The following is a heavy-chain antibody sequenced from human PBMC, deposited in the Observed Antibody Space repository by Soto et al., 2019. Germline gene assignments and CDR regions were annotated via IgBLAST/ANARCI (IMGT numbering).Heavy chain of an antibody. D-gene: IGHD2-2*01. CDR2: INQDGSEK. CDR3: ARARGWNIVIIPAASDY. J-gene: IGHJ4*02. CDR1: GFTFSTYW. V-gene: IGHV3-7*01. Sequence: EVQLVESRGGLVQPGGSLRLSCAASGFTFSTYWMSWVRQAPGKGLEWVANINQDGSEKYYVDSVKGRFTISRDNAKNSLYLQMTSLRADDTAVYYCARARGWNIVIIPAASDYWGQGTLVTVSS.